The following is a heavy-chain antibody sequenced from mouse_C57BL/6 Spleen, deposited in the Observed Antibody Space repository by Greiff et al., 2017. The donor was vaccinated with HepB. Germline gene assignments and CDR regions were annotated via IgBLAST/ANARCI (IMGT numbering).Heavy chain of an antibody. J-gene: IGHJ3*01. CDR2: ISDGGSYT. CDR1: GFTFSSYA. Sequence: DVMLVESGGGLVKPGGSLKLSCAASGFTFSSYAMSWVRQTPEKRLEWVATISDGGSYTYYPDNVKGRFTISRDNAQNNLYLQMSHLKSEDTAMYYCARDPSGNYDWFAYWGQGTLVTVSA. V-gene: IGHV5-4*01. D-gene: IGHD2-1*01. CDR3: ARDPSGNYDWFAY.